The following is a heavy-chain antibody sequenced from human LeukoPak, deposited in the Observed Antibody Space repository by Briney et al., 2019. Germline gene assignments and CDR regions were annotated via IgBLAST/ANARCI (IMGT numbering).Heavy chain of an antibody. CDR2: ISYDGSNK. CDR3: ASLIVAEDGFDI. D-gene: IGHD3-22*01. V-gene: IGHV3-30-3*01. J-gene: IGHJ3*02. Sequence: GRSLRLSCAASGFTFSSYAMHWVRQAPGKGLEWVAVISYDGSNKYYADSVKGRFTISRDNSKNTLYLQMNSLRTEDTSVYYCASLIVAEDGFDIWGQGTMVTVSS. CDR1: GFTFSSYA.